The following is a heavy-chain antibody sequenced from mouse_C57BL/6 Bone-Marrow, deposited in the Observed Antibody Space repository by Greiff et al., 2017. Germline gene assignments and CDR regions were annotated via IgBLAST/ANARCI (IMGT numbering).Heavy chain of an antibody. Sequence: QVQLQQSGAELVKPGASVKISCKASGYAFSSYWMNWVKQRPGKGLEWIGQIYPGDGDTNYNGKFKGKATLTADKSSSTAYMQLSSLTSEDSAVYFCARSGNYHYAMDYWGQGTSVTVSS. CDR3: ARSGNYHYAMDY. V-gene: IGHV1-80*01. CDR1: GYAFSSYW. CDR2: IYPGDGDT. D-gene: IGHD2-1*01. J-gene: IGHJ4*01.